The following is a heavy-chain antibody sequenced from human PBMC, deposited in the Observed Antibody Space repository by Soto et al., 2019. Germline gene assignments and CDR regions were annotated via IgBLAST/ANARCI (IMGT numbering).Heavy chain of an antibody. CDR2: ISGSGGST. D-gene: IGHD6-25*01. J-gene: IGHJ6*02. Sequence: PGGSLRLSCAASGFTFSSYAMSWVRQAPGKGLEWVSAISGSGGSTYYADSVKGRFTISRDNSKNTLYLQMNSLRAEDTAVYYCAKSAEGGASDLYYYYGMDVWGQGTTVTVSS. CDR3: AKSAEGGASDLYYYYGMDV. V-gene: IGHV3-23*01. CDR1: GFTFSSYA.